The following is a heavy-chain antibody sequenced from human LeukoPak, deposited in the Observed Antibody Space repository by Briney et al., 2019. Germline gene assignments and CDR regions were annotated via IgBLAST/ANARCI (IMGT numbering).Heavy chain of an antibody. CDR3: ARDSAAAGTKNYYYYYMDV. D-gene: IGHD6-13*01. V-gene: IGHV3-11*01. CDR1: GFTFSDYY. Sequence: GGSLRLSCAASGFTFSDYYMSWIHQAPGKGLEWVSYISSSGSTIYYADSVEGRFTISRDNAKNSLYLQMNSLRAEDTAVYYCARDSAAAGTKNYYYYYMDVWGKGTTVTVSS. J-gene: IGHJ6*03. CDR2: ISSSGSTI.